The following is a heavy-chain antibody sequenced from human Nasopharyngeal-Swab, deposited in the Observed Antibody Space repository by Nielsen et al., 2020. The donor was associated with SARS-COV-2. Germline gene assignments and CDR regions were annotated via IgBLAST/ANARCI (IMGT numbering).Heavy chain of an antibody. CDR3: ARDLSKDDNWFGP. CDR1: GFTFSRYN. J-gene: IGHJ5*02. V-gene: IGHV3-21*06. CDR2: ISSSGTFI. Sequence: GESLKISCAASGFTFSRYNMKWVRQAPGKGLEWVSSISSSGTFIYYADSVKGRFTISRDNAKNSLYLQMNSLRAEDTAVYYCARDLSKDDNWFGPWGQGTLVTVSS.